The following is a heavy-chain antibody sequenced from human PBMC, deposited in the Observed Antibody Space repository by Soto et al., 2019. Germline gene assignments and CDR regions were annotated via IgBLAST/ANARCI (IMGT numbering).Heavy chain of an antibody. Sequence: GESLKISCKGSGYTFTNYWIAWVRQMPGKGLVWLGRIDPSDSYTNYSPSFQGHVTISADKSISTAYLQWSSLKASDTAMYYCASSPRGYCSSTSCRELGNYYGMDVWGQGTTVTVSS. D-gene: IGHD2-2*01. CDR1: GYTFTNYW. CDR2: IDPSDSYT. CDR3: ASSPRGYCSSTSCRELGNYYGMDV. J-gene: IGHJ6*02. V-gene: IGHV5-10-1*01.